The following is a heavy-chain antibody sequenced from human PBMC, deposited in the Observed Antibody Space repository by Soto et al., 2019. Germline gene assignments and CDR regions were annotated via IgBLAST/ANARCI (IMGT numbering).Heavy chain of an antibody. Sequence: PGGSLRLSCAASGFTFSSYWMHWVRQAPGKGLVWVSRINSDGSSTSYADSVKGRFTTSRDNAKNTLYLQMNSLRAEDTAVYYCARGWFPLYGMDVWGQGTTVTVSS. D-gene: IGHD2-15*01. CDR3: ARGWFPLYGMDV. CDR2: INSDGSST. V-gene: IGHV3-74*01. J-gene: IGHJ6*02. CDR1: GFTFSSYW.